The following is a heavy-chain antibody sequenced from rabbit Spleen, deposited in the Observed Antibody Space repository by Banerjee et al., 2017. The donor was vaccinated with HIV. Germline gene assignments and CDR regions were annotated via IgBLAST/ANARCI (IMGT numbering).Heavy chain of an antibody. V-gene: IGHV1S43*01. CDR3: ARDTIYAGYAGFGYATLHYFDL. CDR1: GFSFSSTYY. J-gene: IGHJ4*01. D-gene: IGHD6-1*01. CDR2: IYTGDGST. Sequence: QEQLVESGGGLVKPGGTLTLTCKASGFSFSSTYYICWVRQTPGKGLEWIACIYTGDGSTYYARWVNGRFTISRSTSLNTVTLQMASLTAADTATYFCARDTIYAGYAGFGYATLHYFDLWGPGTLVTVS.